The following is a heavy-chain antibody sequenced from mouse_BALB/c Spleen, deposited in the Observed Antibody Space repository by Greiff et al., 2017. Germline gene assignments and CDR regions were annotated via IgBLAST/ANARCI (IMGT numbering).Heavy chain of an antibody. J-gene: IGHJ3*01. D-gene: IGHD3-1*01. CDR3: ARYWSERGSWFAY. V-gene: IGHV1S81*02. CDR1: GYTFTSYW. CDR2: INPSNGRT. Sequence: QVQLKQPGAELVKPGASVKLSCKASGYTFTSYWMHWVKQRPGQGLEWIGEINPSNGRTNYNEKFKSKATLTVDKSSSTAYMQLSSLTSEDSAVYYCARYWSERGSWFAYWGQGTLVTVSA.